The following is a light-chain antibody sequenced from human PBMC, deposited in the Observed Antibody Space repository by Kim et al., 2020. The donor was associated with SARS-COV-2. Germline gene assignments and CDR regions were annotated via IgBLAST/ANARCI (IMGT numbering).Light chain of an antibody. Sequence: EIVMTQSPAILSVSPGERATLSCRASQSISNNLAWYQQKPGQAPRLLIYGASTRATGITARFSGRGSGTEFTLTISSLQSEDFAVYYCQQYNNWLSWTFGQGTKVDIK. J-gene: IGKJ1*01. CDR1: QSISNN. CDR2: GAS. V-gene: IGKV3-15*01. CDR3: QQYNNWLSWT.